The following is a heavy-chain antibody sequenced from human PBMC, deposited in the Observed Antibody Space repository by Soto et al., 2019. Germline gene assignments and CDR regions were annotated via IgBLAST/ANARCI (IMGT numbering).Heavy chain of an antibody. J-gene: IGHJ4*02. CDR1: GFTFSSYA. CDR2: ISYDGSNK. D-gene: IGHD6-19*01. Sequence: GGSLRLSCAASGFTFSSYAMHWVRQAPGKGLEWVAVISYDGSNKYYADSVKGRFTISRDNSKNTLYLQMNSLRAEDTAVYYCARVVPSKPGVWQAVAGQVDYWGQGTLVTVSS. V-gene: IGHV3-30-3*01. CDR3: ARVVPSKPGVWQAVAGQVDY.